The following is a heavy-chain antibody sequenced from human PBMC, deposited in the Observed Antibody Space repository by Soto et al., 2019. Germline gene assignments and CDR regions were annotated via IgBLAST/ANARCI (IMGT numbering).Heavy chain of an antibody. J-gene: IGHJ3*02. CDR2: IYYSGST. V-gene: IGHV4-39*01. Sequence: QLQLQESGPGLVKPSETLSLTCTVSGGSISSSSYYWGWIRQPPGKGLEWIGSIYYSGSTYYNPSLKSRVTISVDPSKNQFSLKLSSVTAADTAVYYCATVLEYSSSFDAFDIWGQGTMVTVSS. D-gene: IGHD6-6*01. CDR3: ATVLEYSSSFDAFDI. CDR1: GGSISSSSYY.